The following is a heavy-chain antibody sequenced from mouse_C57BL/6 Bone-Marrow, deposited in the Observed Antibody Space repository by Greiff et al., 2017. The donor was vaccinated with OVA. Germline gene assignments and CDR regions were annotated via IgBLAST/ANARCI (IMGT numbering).Heavy chain of an antibody. CDR2: INPNNGGT. CDR3: ARHGSSSYWYFDV. Sequence: VQLQQSGPELVKPGASVKISCKASGYTFTDYYMNWVKQSHGKSLEWIGDINPNNGGTSYNQKFKGKATLTVDKSSSTAYMELRSLTSEDSAVYYGARHGSSSYWYFDVWGTGTAVTVSS. D-gene: IGHD1-1*01. V-gene: IGHV1-26*01. CDR1: GYTFTDYY. J-gene: IGHJ1*03.